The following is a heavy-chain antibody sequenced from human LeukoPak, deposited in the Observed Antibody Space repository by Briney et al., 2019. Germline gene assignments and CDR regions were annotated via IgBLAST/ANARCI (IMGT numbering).Heavy chain of an antibody. J-gene: IGHJ2*01. V-gene: IGHV3-13*04. D-gene: IGHD6-13*01. Sequence: GGSLRLSCAASGFTFINYDMHWVRQPTGKGLEWVSAIGTAGDTYYLGSVKGRFTISREDAKNSFYLQMNSLRAGDTVVYYCARVRAAAGIDWYFDLWGRGTLVTVSS. CDR1: GFTFINYD. CDR2: IGTAGDT. CDR3: ARVRAAAGIDWYFDL.